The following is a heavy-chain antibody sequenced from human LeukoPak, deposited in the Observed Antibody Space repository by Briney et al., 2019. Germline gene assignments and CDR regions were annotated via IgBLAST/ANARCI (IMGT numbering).Heavy chain of an antibody. J-gene: IGHJ4*02. V-gene: IGHV1-2*02. D-gene: IGHD3-22*01. CDR2: INPNSGGT. CDR1: GYSFTGYY. Sequence: ASVKVSCQASGYSFTGYYVHWVRPLAGQGLAWMGWINPNSGGTNYAQKLQGRVTMTRDTSISTAYMELSRLRSDDTAVYYCARADYYESSGKLDWGQGTLVPVSS. CDR3: ARADYYESSGKLD.